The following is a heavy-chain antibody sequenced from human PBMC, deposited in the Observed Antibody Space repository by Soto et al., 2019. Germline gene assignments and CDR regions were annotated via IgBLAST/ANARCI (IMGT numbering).Heavy chain of an antibody. J-gene: IGHJ6*02. CDR2: INPSGGST. CDR3: ARVYCGGDCYSHGLYYYGMDV. V-gene: IGHV1-46*01. D-gene: IGHD2-21*02. CDR1: GYTFTSYY. Sequence: VASVKVSCKASGYTFTSYYMHWVRQAPGQGLGWMGIINPSGGSTSYAQKFQGRVTMTRDTSTSTVYMELSSLRSEDTAAYYCARVYCGGDCYSHGLYYYGMDVWGQGTTVTVSS.